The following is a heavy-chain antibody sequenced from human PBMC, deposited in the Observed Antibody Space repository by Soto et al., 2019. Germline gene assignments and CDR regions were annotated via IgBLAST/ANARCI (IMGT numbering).Heavy chain of an antibody. CDR1: GYTFTSYG. D-gene: IGHD2-15*01. J-gene: IGHJ4*02. V-gene: IGHV1-18*01. CDR2: ISAYNGNT. Sequence: ASVKVSCKASGYTFTSYGISWVRQAPGQGLEWMGWISAYNGNTNYAQKLQGRVTMTTDTSTSTAYMELRSLRSDDTAVYYCARDTCGGSCSSPFDYWGQGTLVTVSS. CDR3: ARDTCGGSCSSPFDY.